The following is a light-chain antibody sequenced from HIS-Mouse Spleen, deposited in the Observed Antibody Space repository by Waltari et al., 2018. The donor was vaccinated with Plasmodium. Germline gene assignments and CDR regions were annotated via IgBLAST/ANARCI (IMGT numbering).Light chain of an antibody. V-gene: IGLV3-10*01. CDR1: ALPKNY. J-gene: IGLJ3*02. CDR3: YSTDSSGNHRV. Sequence: SYELTQPPSVSVSPGQTARITCPGDALPKNYAYWYQQKSGQAPVLDIYEDSKRPPGSPERFSGSSSGTMATLTISGAQVEDEADYYCYSTDSSGNHRVFGGGTKLTVL. CDR2: EDS.